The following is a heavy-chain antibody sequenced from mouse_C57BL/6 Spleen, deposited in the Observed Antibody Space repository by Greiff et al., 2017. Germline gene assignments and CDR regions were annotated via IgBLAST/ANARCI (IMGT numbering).Heavy chain of an antibody. CDR2: INPNNGGT. D-gene: IGHD1-1*01. Sequence: VQLQQSGPELVKPGASVKIPCTASGYTFTDYTMDWVKQSHGKSLEWIGDINPNNGGTINNQKFKGKATLTVDKSSSTAYMELRSLTSEDTAVYYCARRDYGSIDWYFDVWGTGTTVTVSS. J-gene: IGHJ1*03. CDR1: GYTFTDYT. CDR3: ARRDYGSIDWYFDV. V-gene: IGHV1-18*01.